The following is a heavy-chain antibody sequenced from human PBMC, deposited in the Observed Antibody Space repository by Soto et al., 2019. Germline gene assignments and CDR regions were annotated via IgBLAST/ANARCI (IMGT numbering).Heavy chain of an antibody. D-gene: IGHD3-3*01. CDR3: ARDLRRVKSDFPFNYYGMDV. Sequence: EVQLVESGGGLVQPGRSLRLSCAASGFTFDDYGMHWVRQTPGKGLEWVSGINWNSGTIDYADSVKGRFTISRDNAKNSLYLQMNSLRAEDTALYYCARDLRRVKSDFPFNYYGMDVWGQGTTVTVSS. CDR2: INWNSGTI. CDR1: GFTFDDYG. V-gene: IGHV3-9*01. J-gene: IGHJ6*02.